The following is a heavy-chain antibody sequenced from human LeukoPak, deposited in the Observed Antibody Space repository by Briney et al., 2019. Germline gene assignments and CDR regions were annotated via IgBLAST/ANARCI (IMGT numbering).Heavy chain of an antibody. V-gene: IGHV3-11*01. D-gene: IGHD1-26*01. Sequence: GGSLRLSCAASGFTFSDYYMSWIRQAPGKGLEWVSYISSSGSTIYYADSVKGRFTISRDNAKNSLYLQMNSLRAEDTAVYYCARDSGSYPYDAFDIWGQGTMVTVSS. J-gene: IGHJ3*02. CDR2: ISSSGSTI. CDR1: GFTFSDYY. CDR3: ARDSGSYPYDAFDI.